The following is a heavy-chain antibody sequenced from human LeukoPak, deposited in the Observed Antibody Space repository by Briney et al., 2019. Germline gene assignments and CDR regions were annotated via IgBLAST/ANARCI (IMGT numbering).Heavy chain of an antibody. J-gene: IGHJ4*02. Sequence: IPSETLSLTCAVFGGSFSGYYWSWIRQPPGKGLEWIGEINHSGSTNYNPSLKSRVTISVDTSKNQFSLKLSSVTAADTAVYYCARVAWVTPYYFDYWGQGTLVTVSS. CDR2: INHSGST. CDR3: ARVAWVTPYYFDY. V-gene: IGHV4-34*01. CDR1: GGSFSGYY. D-gene: IGHD4-23*01.